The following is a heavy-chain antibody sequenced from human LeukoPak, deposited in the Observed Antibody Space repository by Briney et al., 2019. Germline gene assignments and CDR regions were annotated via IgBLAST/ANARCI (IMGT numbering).Heavy chain of an antibody. J-gene: IGHJ3*02. CDR3: ASVRSESYSEDAFDI. V-gene: IGHV5-51*03. CDR1: GYSFPSFW. Sequence: PGNSLKISCNGSGYSFPSFWIGWVRQMPGKVLEWMGIIYLGDSDPRYSPSFQGQVTISADKSISTAYLQWSSLKASDTAMYYCASVRSESYSEDAFDIWGQGTMVTVSS. CDR2: IYLGDSDP. D-gene: IGHD1-26*01.